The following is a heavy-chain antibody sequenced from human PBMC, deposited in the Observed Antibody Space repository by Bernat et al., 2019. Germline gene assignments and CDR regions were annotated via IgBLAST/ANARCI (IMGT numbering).Heavy chain of an antibody. CDR3: ARDGAVVTPYYYYGMDV. Sequence: QLHLQESGPGLVKPSETLSLTCTVSGGSISSSSYYWGWIRQPPGKGLEWIGSIYYSGSTYYNPSLKSRVAVSVDTAKNQFSLKLSSVTAADTAVYYCARDGAVVTPYYYYGMDVWGQGTTVTVSS. D-gene: IGHD4-23*01. V-gene: IGHV4-39*02. CDR2: IYYSGST. CDR1: GGSISSSSYY. J-gene: IGHJ6*02.